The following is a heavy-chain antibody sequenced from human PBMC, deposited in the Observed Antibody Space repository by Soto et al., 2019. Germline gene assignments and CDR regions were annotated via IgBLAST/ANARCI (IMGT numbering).Heavy chain of an antibody. Sequence: PGGSLRLSCAGSGFTFGDSYMSWIRQAPGKGLEWLSYISPGSRYPAYADSVKGRFTISRDNAKRSLYLQMVSLTAEDTAIYYCVRGGGGGLFDPWGQGTMVTAPQ. CDR1: GFTFGDSY. J-gene: IGHJ5*02. CDR3: VRGGGGGLFDP. D-gene: IGHD2-15*01. V-gene: IGHV3-11*06. CDR2: ISPGSRYP.